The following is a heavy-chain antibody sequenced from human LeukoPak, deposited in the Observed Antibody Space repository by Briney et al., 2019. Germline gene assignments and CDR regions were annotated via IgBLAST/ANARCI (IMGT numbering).Heavy chain of an antibody. D-gene: IGHD6-19*01. V-gene: IGHV3-7*01. CDR3: ARRGPIAVAGQDAFDI. CDR2: IKQDGSEK. J-gene: IGHJ3*02. Sequence: PGGSLRLSCAASGFTFSSYWMSWVRQAPGKGLEWVANIKQDGSEKYYVDSVKGRFTISRDNAKNSLYLQMNSLRAEDTAVYYCARRGPIAVAGQDAFDIWGQGTMVTVSS. CDR1: GFTFSSYW.